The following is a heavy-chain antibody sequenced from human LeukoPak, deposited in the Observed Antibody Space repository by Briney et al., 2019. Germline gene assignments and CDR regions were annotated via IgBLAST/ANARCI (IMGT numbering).Heavy chain of an antibody. Sequence: PWASVKVSCKASGYTFTSYGISWVRQAPGQGLEWMGWISAYNGNTNYAQKLQGRVTMTRDTSISAAYMELSRLRSDDTAVYYCARAPRSTIAALPRGLVRFDPWGQGTLVTVSS. D-gene: IGHD6-6*01. V-gene: IGHV1-18*01. CDR2: ISAYNGNT. J-gene: IGHJ5*02. CDR3: ARAPRSTIAALPRGLVRFDP. CDR1: GYTFTSYG.